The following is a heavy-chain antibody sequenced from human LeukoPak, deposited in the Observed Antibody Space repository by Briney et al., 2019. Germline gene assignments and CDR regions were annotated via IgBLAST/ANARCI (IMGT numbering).Heavy chain of an antibody. J-gene: IGHJ4*02. Sequence: PGGSLRLSCAASGFTVSSNYMSWVRQAPGKGLEWVANIKQDGSEKYYVDSVKGRFTISRDNAKNSLYLQMNSLRAEDTAVYFCARVEWLQGYGYWGQGTLVTVSS. CDR2: IKQDGSEK. CDR1: GFTVSSNY. D-gene: IGHD5-24*01. CDR3: ARVEWLQGYGY. V-gene: IGHV3-7*01.